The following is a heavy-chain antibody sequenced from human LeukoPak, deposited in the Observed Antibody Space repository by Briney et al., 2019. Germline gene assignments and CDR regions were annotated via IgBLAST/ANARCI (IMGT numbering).Heavy chain of an antibody. CDR1: GFTFSSYS. CDR2: ISSSSSTI. D-gene: IGHD6-13*01. CDR3: ARERSSSSGAPFDY. V-gene: IGHV3-48*04. Sequence: GGSLRLSCAASGFTFSSYSMNWVRQAPGKGLEWVSYISSSSSTIYYADSVKGRFTISRDNAKNSLYLQMNSLRAEDTAVYYCARERSSSSGAPFDYWGQGTLVTVSS. J-gene: IGHJ4*02.